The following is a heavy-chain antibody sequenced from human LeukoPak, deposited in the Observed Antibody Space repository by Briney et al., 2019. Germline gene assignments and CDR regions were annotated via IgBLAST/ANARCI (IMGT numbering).Heavy chain of an antibody. Sequence: PSQTLSLTCTVSGGSISSGGYYWSWIRQHPGKGLEWIGYIYYSGSIYYNPSLKSRVTISVDTSKNQFSLKLSSVTAADTAVYYCARDSFDSSGFDYWGQGTLVTVSS. CDR3: ARDSFDSSGFDY. D-gene: IGHD3-22*01. CDR1: GGSISSGGYY. V-gene: IGHV4-31*03. J-gene: IGHJ4*02. CDR2: IYYSGSI.